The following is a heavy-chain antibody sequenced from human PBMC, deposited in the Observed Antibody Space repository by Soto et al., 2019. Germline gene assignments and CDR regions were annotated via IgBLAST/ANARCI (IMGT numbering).Heavy chain of an antibody. Sequence: LETLSLTCAFSGGSISNSNWWSWVRQPPGKGLEWIGNIYHSGSTNYNPSLKSGVTISIDKSNNQFSLKLSSVTAADTSVYYCARGPANGSSTSYSRRGWFDPWGQGTLVTVSS. CDR2: IYHSGST. V-gene: IGHV4-4*02. J-gene: IGHJ5*02. D-gene: IGHD2-2*01. CDR3: ARGPANGSSTSYSRRGWFDP. CDR1: GGSISNSNW.